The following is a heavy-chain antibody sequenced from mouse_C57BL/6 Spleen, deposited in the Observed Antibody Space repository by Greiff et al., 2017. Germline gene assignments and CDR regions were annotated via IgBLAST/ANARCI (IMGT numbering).Heavy chain of an antibody. D-gene: IGHD2-4*01. CDR2: ISYDGSN. CDR1: GYSITSGYY. CDR3: ARDDYDPYAMDY. J-gene: IGHJ4*01. Sequence: ESGPGLVKPSQSLSLTCSVTGYSITSGYYWNWIRQFPGNKLEWMGYISYDGSNNYNPSLKNRISITRDTSKNQFFLKLNSVTTEDTATYYCARDDYDPYAMDYWGQGTSVTVSS. V-gene: IGHV3-6*01.